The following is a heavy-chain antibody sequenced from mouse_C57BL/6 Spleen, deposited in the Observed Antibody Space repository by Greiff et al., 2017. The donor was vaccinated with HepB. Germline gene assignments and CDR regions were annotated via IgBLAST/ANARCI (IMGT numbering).Heavy chain of an antibody. CDR2: IYPGDGDT. Sequence: VQLQQSGPELVKPGASVKISCKASGYTFSSSWMNWVKQRPGKGLEWIGRIYPGDGDTNYNGKFKGKATLTADKSSSTAYMQLSSLTSEDSAVYFCASLIYYCNNGEAMDYWGQGTSVTVSS. CDR3: ASLIYYCNNGEAMDY. V-gene: IGHV1-82*01. CDR1: GYTFSSSW. D-gene: IGHD2-1*01. J-gene: IGHJ4*01.